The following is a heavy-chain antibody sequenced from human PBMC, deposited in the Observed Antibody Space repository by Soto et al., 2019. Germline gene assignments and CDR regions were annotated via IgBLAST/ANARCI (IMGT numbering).Heavy chain of an antibody. CDR1: GGTFSSYA. Sequence: VASVKVSCKASGGTFSSYAISWVRQAPGQGLEWMGGIIPIFGTANYAQKFQGRVTITADESTSTAYMELSSLRSEDTAVYYCAREVKLITIFGVVTPDYYYYGMDVWGQGTTVTVSS. CDR3: AREVKLITIFGVVTPDYYYYGMDV. D-gene: IGHD3-3*01. J-gene: IGHJ6*02. CDR2: IIPIFGTA. V-gene: IGHV1-69*13.